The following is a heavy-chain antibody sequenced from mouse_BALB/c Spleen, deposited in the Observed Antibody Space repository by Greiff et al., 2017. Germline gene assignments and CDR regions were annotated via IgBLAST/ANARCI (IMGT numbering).Heavy chain of an antibody. CDR3: TWLGWYFDV. V-gene: IGHV1-69*02. J-gene: IGHJ1*01. D-gene: IGHD3-1*01. Sequence: QVQLQQPGAELVRPGASVKLSCKASGYTFTSYWINWVKQRPGQGLEWIGNIYPSDSYTNYNQKFKDKATLTVDKSSSTAYMQLSSPTSEDSAVYYCTWLGWYFDVWGAGTTVTVSS. CDR1: GYTFTSYW. CDR2: IYPSDSYT.